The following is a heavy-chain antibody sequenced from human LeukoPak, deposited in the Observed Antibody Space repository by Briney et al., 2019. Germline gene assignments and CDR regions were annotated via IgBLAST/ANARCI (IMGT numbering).Heavy chain of an antibody. CDR1: GGSFSGYY. V-gene: IGHV4-34*01. CDR2: INHSGST. J-gene: IGHJ4*02. CDR3: ARTATGIAAARRPFDY. Sequence: SETLSLTCAVYGGSFSGYYWSWIRQPPGKGLEWIGKINHSGSTNYNPSLKSRVTISVDTSKNQFSLKLSSVTAADTAVYYCARTATGIAAARRPFDYWGQGTLVTVSS. D-gene: IGHD6-13*01.